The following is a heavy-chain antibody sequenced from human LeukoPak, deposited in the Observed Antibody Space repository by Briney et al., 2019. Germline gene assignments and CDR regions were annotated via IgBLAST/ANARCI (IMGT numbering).Heavy chain of an antibody. V-gene: IGHV4-4*07. CDR2: IYTSGST. Sequence: ETSETLSLTCTVSGGSISSYYWSWIRQPAGKGLEWVGRIYTSGSTNYNPSLKSRVTMSVDTSKNQFSLKLSSVTAADTAVYYCARDLYTSGSGSYYNNWFDPWGQGTLVTVSS. D-gene: IGHD3-10*01. CDR3: ARDLYTSGSGSYYNNWFDP. CDR1: GGSISSYY. J-gene: IGHJ5*02.